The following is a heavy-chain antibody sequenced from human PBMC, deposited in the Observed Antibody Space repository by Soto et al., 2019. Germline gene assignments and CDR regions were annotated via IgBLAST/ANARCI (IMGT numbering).Heavy chain of an antibody. Sequence: PGESLKISCKGSGYSFSSYWIGWVRQMPGKGLEWMGVIFPADPDATYSPSFQGQVTISADKSINTAYLQWSSLKASDTAMYYCATPYSNYGGWGQGTLVTVSS. D-gene: IGHD4-4*01. J-gene: IGHJ4*02. CDR2: IFPADPDA. V-gene: IGHV5-51*01. CDR3: ATPYSNYGG. CDR1: GYSFSSYW.